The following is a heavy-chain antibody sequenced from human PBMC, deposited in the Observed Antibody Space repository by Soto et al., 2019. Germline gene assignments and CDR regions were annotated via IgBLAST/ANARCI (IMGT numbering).Heavy chain of an antibody. CDR1: GGPISSSNW. Sequence: QVQLQESGPGLVKPSGTLSLTCAVSGGPISSSNWWSWVRQPPGKGLEWIGEIYHSGSINYNPSLKSRVTISVDKSKNQFSLKLSSVTAADTAVYYCARVGDYLWGSYRTDAFDIWGQGTMVTVSS. D-gene: IGHD3-16*02. V-gene: IGHV4-4*02. J-gene: IGHJ3*02. CDR2: IYHSGSI. CDR3: ARVGDYLWGSYRTDAFDI.